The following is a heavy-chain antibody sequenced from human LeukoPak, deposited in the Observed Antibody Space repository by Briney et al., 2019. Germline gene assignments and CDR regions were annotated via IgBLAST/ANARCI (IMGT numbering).Heavy chain of an antibody. J-gene: IGHJ4*02. D-gene: IGHD5-12*01. CDR2: ISSSSSYI. V-gene: IGHV3-21*01. CDR1: GFTFSSYG. Sequence: PGGSLRLSCAASGFTFSSYGMSWVRQAPGKGLEWVSSISSSSSYIYYADSVKGRFTISRDNAKNSLYLQMNSLRAEDTAVYYCAKAAGGLSGYDLYYFDYWGPGALVTVSS. CDR3: AKAAGGLSGYDLYYFDY.